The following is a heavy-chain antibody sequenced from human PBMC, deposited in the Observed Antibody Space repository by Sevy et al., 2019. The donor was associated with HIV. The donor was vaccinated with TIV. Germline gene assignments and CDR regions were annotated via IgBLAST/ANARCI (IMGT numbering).Heavy chain of an antibody. D-gene: IGHD6-19*01. CDR2: VYYSGNT. V-gene: IGHV4-59*01. CDR1: GGSISSYY. J-gene: IGHJ4*02. Sequence: SETLSLTCSVSGGSISSYYCSWIRQSPGKGLEWIGYVYYSGNTIYNPSLKSRVTISIDTSKNQFYLKLRSVTAADTAVYYCARDPIAVAPYFDNWGQGALVTVSS. CDR3: ARDPIAVAPYFDN.